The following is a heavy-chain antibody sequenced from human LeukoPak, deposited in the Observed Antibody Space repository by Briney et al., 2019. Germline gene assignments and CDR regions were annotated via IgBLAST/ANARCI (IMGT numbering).Heavy chain of an antibody. CDR1: GYTFTGYY. Sequence: ASVKVSCKASGYTFTGYYMHWVRQAPGQGLEWMGWINPNSGGTNYAQKFQGRVTMTRDTSISTAYMELSRLRSDDTAVYYCARADIVVVPAADFDYWGQGTLVTASS. V-gene: IGHV1-2*02. J-gene: IGHJ4*02. CDR2: INPNSGGT. CDR3: ARADIVVVPAADFDY. D-gene: IGHD2-2*01.